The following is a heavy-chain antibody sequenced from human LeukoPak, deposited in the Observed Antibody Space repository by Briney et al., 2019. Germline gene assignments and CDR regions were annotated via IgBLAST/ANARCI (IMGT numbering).Heavy chain of an antibody. CDR3: ARAPGPFDY. D-gene: IGHD1-14*01. J-gene: IGHJ4*02. Sequence: GALRLSCAASGFTFSTYGMHWVRQAPGKGLEWVAVIWNDGSNKYYADSVKGRFTISRDNSKNTLYLQMNSLRAEDTAVYSCARAPGPFDYWGQGTLVTVSS. CDR1: GFTFSTYG. CDR2: IWNDGSNK. V-gene: IGHV3-33*01.